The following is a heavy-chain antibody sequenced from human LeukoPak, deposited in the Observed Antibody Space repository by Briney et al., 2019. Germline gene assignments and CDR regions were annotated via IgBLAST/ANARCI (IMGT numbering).Heavy chain of an antibody. D-gene: IGHD6-13*01. CDR2: INPNSGGS. V-gene: IGHV1-2*02. CDR1: GYTFTDYY. Sequence: ASVKVSCKASGYTFTDYYIYWVRQAPGQGLEWMGRINPNSGGSNFAQKFQGRVTTARDTSISTAYLEVDRLRSDDTAIYYCARGGISTSWYFYFDSWGQGTLVTVSS. CDR3: ARGGISTSWYFYFDS. J-gene: IGHJ4*02.